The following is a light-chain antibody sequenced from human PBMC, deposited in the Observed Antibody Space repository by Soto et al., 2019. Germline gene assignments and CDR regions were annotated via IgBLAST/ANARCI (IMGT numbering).Light chain of an antibody. CDR2: DVS. Sequence: DIQMNQSPSSLSASVGDRVTLTCRASQNIGNFLSWWQQKPGKAPKLLIYDVSTLQTGVPSRFSGSGSGTDFTLTISSLQPEDFATYDCQQSYSVPWTFGQGPKVEIK. J-gene: IGKJ1*01. V-gene: IGKV1-39*01. CDR1: QNIGNF. CDR3: QQSYSVPWT.